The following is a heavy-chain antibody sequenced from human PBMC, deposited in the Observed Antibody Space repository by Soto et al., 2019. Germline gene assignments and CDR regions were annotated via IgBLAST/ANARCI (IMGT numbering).Heavy chain of an antibody. CDR1: GGSISSSSYY. CDR3: ARGPGGYGSSWYVYYGMDV. V-gene: IGHV4-39*01. D-gene: IGHD6-13*01. Sequence: SETLSLTCTVSGGSISSSSYYWGWIRQPPGKGLEWIGSIYYSGSTYYNPSLNSRVTISVDTSKNQFSLKLSSVTAADTAVYYCARGPGGYGSSWYVYYGMDVWGQGTTVTVSS. J-gene: IGHJ6*02. CDR2: IYYSGST.